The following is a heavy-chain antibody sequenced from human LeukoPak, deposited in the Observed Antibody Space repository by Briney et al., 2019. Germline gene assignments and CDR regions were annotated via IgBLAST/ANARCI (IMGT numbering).Heavy chain of an antibody. J-gene: IGHJ4*02. V-gene: IGHV3-66*01. Sequence: GGSLRLSCAASGFTVSSNFMSWVRQAPGKGLEWVSVIYSGGSTYYADSVKGRFTISRDKSKNTLYLQMNSLRAEDTAVYYCARGPYSSSWYGFDYWGQGTLVTVSS. CDR3: ARGPYSSSWYGFDY. D-gene: IGHD6-13*01. CDR2: IYSGGST. CDR1: GFTVSSNF.